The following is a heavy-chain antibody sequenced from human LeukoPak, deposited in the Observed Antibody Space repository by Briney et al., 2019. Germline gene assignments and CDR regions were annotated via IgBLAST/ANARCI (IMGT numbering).Heavy chain of an antibody. Sequence: GGSLRLSCVASGFTFSSYSMNWVRQAPGKGLEWVSFISSSGRTIYYADSVKGRFTISRDNAKNSLDLQMNSLGDEDTAVYYCARHTTTTTRHFDYWGQGTLVTVSS. V-gene: IGHV3-48*02. J-gene: IGHJ4*02. CDR3: ARHTTTTTRHFDY. CDR2: ISSSGRTI. CDR1: GFTFSSYS. D-gene: IGHD1-1*01.